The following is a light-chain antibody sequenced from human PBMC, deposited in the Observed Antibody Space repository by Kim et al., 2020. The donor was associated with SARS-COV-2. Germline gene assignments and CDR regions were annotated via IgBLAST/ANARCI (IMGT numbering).Light chain of an antibody. J-gene: IGLJ3*02. V-gene: IGLV6-57*01. CDR1: SGSIASNY. Sequence: GKTVTISCPRSSGSIASNYVQWYQQRPGSSPTTVIYEDKQRPSGVPDRFSGSIDSSSNSASLTISGLKTEDEADYYCQSYDTSNQVFGGGTRLTVL. CDR2: EDK. CDR3: QSYDTSNQV.